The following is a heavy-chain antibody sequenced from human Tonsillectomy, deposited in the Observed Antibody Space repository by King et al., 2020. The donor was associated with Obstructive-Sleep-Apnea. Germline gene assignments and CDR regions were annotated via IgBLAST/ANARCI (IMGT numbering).Heavy chain of an antibody. CDR3: ARHDSWGSYWYFDL. V-gene: IGHV4-59*08. CDR2: IYYSGST. J-gene: IGHJ2*01. D-gene: IGHD7-27*01. CDR1: GGSISSYY. Sequence: VQLQESGPGLVKPSETLSLTCTVSGGSISSYYWSWIRQPPGKGLEWIGYIYYSGSTNYNPSLKSRVTISVDTCTNQFSLKLSSVTAADTAVYYCARHDSWGSYWYFDLWGRGTLVTVSS.